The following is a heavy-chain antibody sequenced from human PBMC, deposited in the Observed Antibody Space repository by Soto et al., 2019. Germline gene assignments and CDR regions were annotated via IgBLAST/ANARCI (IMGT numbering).Heavy chain of an antibody. V-gene: IGHV4-59*08. CDR1: GGSISSYY. D-gene: IGHD5-12*01. CDR2: IYYSGST. Sequence: PSETLSLTCTVSGGSISSYYWSWIRQPPGKGLEWIGYIYYSGSTNYNPSLKSRVTISVDTSKNQFSLKLSSVTAADTAVYYCARYWQEDIVATWGYYYYYMDVWGKGTTVTVSS. J-gene: IGHJ6*03. CDR3: ARYWQEDIVATWGYYYYYMDV.